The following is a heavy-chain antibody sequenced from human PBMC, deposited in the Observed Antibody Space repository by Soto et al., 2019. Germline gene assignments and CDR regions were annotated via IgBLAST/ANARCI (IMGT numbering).Heavy chain of an antibody. D-gene: IGHD2-21*01. CDR2: IFYSGNT. V-gene: IGHV4-59*03. CDR1: GASISNNY. Sequence: PSETLSLTCTVSGASISNNYWTWIWQPPGKGLEWVGQIFYSGNTNYKPSLKTRGSISIDTSKNQFSLEVTSLTAADMVMYDSAKIEINIPGLIDLWAQGSLDSVSS. J-gene: IGHJ1*01. CDR3: AKIEINIPGLIDL.